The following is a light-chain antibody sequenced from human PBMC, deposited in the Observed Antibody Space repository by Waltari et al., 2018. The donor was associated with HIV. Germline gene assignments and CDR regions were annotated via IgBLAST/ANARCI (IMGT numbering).Light chain of an antibody. J-gene: IGLJ3*02. CDR1: NIGSKS. CDR2: KDR. CDR3: QVWDGSTGV. V-gene: IGLV3-9*01. Sequence: SYELTQPLSLSVALGQTATFTCRGDNIGSKSVRWYQQRPGQAPVLVIYKDRSRPSGIPERFSAANSGNTATLIISGVQVGDEAVFYCQVWDGSTGVFGGGTKLTVL.